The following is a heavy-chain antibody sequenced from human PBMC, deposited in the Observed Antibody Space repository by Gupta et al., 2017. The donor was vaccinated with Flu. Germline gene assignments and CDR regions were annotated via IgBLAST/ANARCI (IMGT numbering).Heavy chain of an antibody. D-gene: IGHD1-26*01. CDR2: INPRDGIT. Sequence: HWVRQAPGQGLEWMGVINPRDGITTEAQKFQGRVTMTRDTSTSTVYMYLSSLRSGDTAIYYCARGDVGGALDYWGQGTLVTVSS. CDR3: ARGDVGGALDY. J-gene: IGHJ4*02. V-gene: IGHV1-46*01.